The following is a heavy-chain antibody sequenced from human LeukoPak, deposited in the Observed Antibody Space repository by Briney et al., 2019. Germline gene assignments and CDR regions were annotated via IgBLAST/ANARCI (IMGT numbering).Heavy chain of an antibody. D-gene: IGHD5-18*01. CDR1: GDSVSSNTAA. V-gene: IGHV6-1*01. J-gene: IGHJ4*02. Sequence: SQSLSLTCAISGDSVSSNTAAWNWIRQSPSRGLEWLGRTYYRSKWYNDYAVSVKSRIIINPDTSENQFSLQLNSVTPEDTAVYYCARSLDTDLREWGQGTLVTVSS. CDR2: TYYRSKWYN. CDR3: ARSLDTDLRE.